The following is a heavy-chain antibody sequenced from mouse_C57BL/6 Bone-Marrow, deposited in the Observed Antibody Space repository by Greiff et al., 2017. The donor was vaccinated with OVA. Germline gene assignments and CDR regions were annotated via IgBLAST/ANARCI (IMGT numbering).Heavy chain of an antibody. J-gene: IGHJ3*01. Sequence: EVKVVESEGGLVQPGSSMKLSCTASGFTFSDYYMAWVRQVPEKGLEWVANINYDGSSTYYLDSLKSRFIISRDNAKNILYLQMSSLKSEDTATYYWARYYYGSFAYWGQGTLVTVSA. CDR3: ARYYYGSFAY. D-gene: IGHD1-2*01. V-gene: IGHV5-16*01. CDR2: INYDGSST. CDR1: GFTFSDYY.